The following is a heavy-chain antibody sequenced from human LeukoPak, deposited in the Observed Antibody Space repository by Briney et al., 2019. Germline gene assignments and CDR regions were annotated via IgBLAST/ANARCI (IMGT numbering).Heavy chain of an antibody. D-gene: IGHD3-22*01. CDR1: GSTFNKYG. V-gene: IGHV3-30*18. J-gene: IGHJ1*01. CDR2: RSDDGSAQ. CDR3: AKDRDPYSSGTWDS. Sequence: PGGSLRLSCIASGSTFNKYGMHWVRQAPGKGLEWVAVRSDDGSAQHYADSVRGRFTISRDNSKNTLSLQMNSLRPEDTAMYFCAKDRDPYSSGTWDSWGQGTLVIVSS.